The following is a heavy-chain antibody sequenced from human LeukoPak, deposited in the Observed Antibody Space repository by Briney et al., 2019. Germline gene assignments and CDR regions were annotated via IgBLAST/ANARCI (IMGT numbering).Heavy chain of an antibody. J-gene: IGHJ6*02. V-gene: IGHV3-23*01. Sequence: GGSLRLSCAASGFTFKTYAMNWVRQGPGKGLEWVSAISGGGDATYYADSVKGRFIISRDNSKNTLYLQMNSLRAEDTAVYYCAKVPLSYCSGGSCNYYYGMDVWGQGTTVTVSS. CDR3: AKVPLSYCSGGSCNYYYGMDV. CDR2: ISGGGDAT. D-gene: IGHD2-15*01. CDR1: GFTFKTYA.